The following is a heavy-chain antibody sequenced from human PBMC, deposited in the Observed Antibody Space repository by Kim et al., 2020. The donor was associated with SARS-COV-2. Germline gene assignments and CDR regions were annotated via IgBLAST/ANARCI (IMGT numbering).Heavy chain of an antibody. D-gene: IGHD6-13*01. V-gene: IGHV3-48*03. CDR3: ARDLLGAAAYPGY. CDR2: ISSSGSTI. CDR1: GFTFSSYE. J-gene: IGHJ4*02. Sequence: GGSLRLSCAASGFTFSSYEMNWVRQAPGKGLEWVSYISSSGSTIYYADSVKGRFTISRDNAKNSLYLQMNSLRAEDTAVYYCARDLLGAAAYPGYWGQGTLVTVSS.